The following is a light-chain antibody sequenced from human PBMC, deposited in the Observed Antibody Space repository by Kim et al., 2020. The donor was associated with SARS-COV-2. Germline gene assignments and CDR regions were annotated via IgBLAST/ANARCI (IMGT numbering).Light chain of an antibody. CDR2: SNN. V-gene: IGLV1-44*01. Sequence: QAVVTQPPSASGTPGQRVTISCSGSSSNIGDNTVNWYLQLPGTAPKVLIYSNNQRPSGVPDRISGSKSGTSASLAISGLQSEDEADYYCAAWDDRLKGVVFGGGTQLTVL. CDR1: SSNIGDNT. CDR3: AAWDDRLKGVV. J-gene: IGLJ2*01.